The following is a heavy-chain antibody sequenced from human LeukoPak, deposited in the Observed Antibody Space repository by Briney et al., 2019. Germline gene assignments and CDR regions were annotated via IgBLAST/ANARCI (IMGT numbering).Heavy chain of an antibody. J-gene: IGHJ6*02. CDR3: ARHFPPAYYYDSSGRYGMDV. CDR2: IYTSGSS. D-gene: IGHD3-22*01. Sequence: SETLSLTCTVSGGSISGFYWSWIRQPPGKGLEWIGYIYTSGSSKYNPSLKGRVTISVDTSKNQFSLKLSSVTAADTAVYYCARHFPPAYYYDSSGRYGMDVWGQGTTVTVSS. V-gene: IGHV4-4*09. CDR1: GGSISGFY.